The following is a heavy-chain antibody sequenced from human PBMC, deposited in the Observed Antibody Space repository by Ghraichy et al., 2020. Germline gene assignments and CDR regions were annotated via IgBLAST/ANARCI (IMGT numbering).Heavy chain of an antibody. CDR3: AKHIDYYWGY. V-gene: IGHV4-4*02. Sequence: SETLSLTCAVSGDSISSSWWSWIRQPPGKGLEWIGEIYHTGSTHYNPSLKSRVTLSVDKSKNHLSLNLRSMTAADTTVYYRAKHIDYYWGYWGQGTLVTVSS. CDR1: GDSISSSW. D-gene: IGHD3-9*01. CDR2: IYHTGST. J-gene: IGHJ4*02.